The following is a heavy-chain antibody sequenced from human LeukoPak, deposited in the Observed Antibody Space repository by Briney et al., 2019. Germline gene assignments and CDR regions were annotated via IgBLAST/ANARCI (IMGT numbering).Heavy chain of an antibody. J-gene: IGHJ4*02. CDR3: ARTVGYCSSTSCYVGNFDY. CDR2: INPNSGGT. V-gene: IGHV1-2*02. Sequence: ASVKVSCKASGYTFTGYYMHWVRQAPGQGLEWMGWINPNSGGTNYAQKFQGRVTMTRDTSISTAYMELSRLRSDDTAVYYCARTVGYCSSTSCYVGNFDYWGQGTLVTVSS. D-gene: IGHD2-2*01. CDR1: GYTFTGYY.